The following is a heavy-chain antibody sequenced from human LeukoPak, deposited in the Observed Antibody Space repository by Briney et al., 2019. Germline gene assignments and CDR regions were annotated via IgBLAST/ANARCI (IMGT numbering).Heavy chain of an antibody. CDR3: ARRVQDASSSGWSNSAYYFDY. CDR2: INHSGST. Sequence: PSETLSLTCAVYGGSFSGYYWSWIRQPPGKGLEWIGEINHSGSTNYNPSLKSRVTISVDTPKNQFSLKLSSVTAADTAVYYCARRVQDASSSGWSNSAYYFDYWGQGTLVTVSS. V-gene: IGHV4-34*01. D-gene: IGHD6-19*01. CDR1: GGSFSGYY. J-gene: IGHJ4*02.